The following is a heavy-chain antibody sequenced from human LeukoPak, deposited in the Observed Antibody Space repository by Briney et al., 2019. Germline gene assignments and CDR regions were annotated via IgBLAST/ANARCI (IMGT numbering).Heavy chain of an antibody. CDR2: MNPNSGNT. J-gene: IGHJ6*03. V-gene: IGHV1-8*01. D-gene: IGHD3-10*01. CDR1: GYTFTSYD. Sequence: ASVKVSCKASGYTFTSYDIDWVRQATGQGLEWMGWMNPNSGNTGYAQKFQGRVTMTRNTSISTAYMELSSLRSEDTAVYYCARAPLRLKRRGTYYYYYMDVWGKGTTVTISS. CDR3: ARAPLRLKRRGTYYYYYMDV.